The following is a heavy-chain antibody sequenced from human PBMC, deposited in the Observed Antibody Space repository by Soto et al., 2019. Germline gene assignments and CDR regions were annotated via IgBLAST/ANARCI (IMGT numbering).Heavy chain of an antibody. CDR2: TSSSSITV. D-gene: IGHD5-18*01. V-gene: IGHV3-11*01. CDR1: GFTFTNFY. J-gene: IGHJ4*02. Sequence: QVQLVESGGGLVKPGRSLRLSCAASGFTFTNFYMSWIRQAPGKGLEWVSYTSSSSITVHYADSVKGRFTISRDNAKNSVYLQMKSLRAEDTAVYYCARVYTYGAIDYWGQGTLVTVSS. CDR3: ARVYTYGAIDY.